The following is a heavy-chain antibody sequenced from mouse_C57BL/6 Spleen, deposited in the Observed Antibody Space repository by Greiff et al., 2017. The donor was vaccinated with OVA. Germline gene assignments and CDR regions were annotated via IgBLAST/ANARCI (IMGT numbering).Heavy chain of an antibody. CDR2: IYPGSGST. CDR1: GYTFTSYW. D-gene: IGHD2-4*01. J-gene: IGHJ4*01. CDR3: ARKGGDYGYYAMDY. V-gene: IGHV1-55*01. Sequence: VQLQQSGAELVKPGASVKMSCKASGYTFTSYWITWVKQRPGQGLEWIGDIYPGSGSTNYNEKFKSKATLTVDTSSSTAYMQLSSLTSEDSAVYYCARKGGDYGYYAMDYWGQGTSVTVSS.